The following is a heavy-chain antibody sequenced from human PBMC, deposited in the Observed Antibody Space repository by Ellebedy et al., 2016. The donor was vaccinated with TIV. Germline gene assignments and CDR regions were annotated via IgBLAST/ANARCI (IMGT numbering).Heavy chain of an antibody. CDR2: IYPGDSDT. D-gene: IGHD3-10*01. V-gene: IGHV5-51*01. CDR3: ARGGDYYYHGMDV. J-gene: IGHJ6*02. CDR1: GYSFTSSW. Sequence: KVSCKGSGYSFTSSWIGWVRQMPGNGLEWMGIIYPGDSDTRYSPSFQGQVTISADKSISTAYLQWSSLKASDTAMYYCARGGDYYYHGMDVWGQGTTVTVSS.